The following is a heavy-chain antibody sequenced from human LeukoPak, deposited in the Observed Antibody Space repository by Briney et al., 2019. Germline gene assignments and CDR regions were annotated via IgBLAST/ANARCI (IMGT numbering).Heavy chain of an antibody. J-gene: IGHJ4*02. CDR2: ISAYNGNT. CDR1: GYTFTSYG. Sequence: ASVKVSCKASGYTFTSYGISWVRQAPGQGLEWMGWISAYNGNTNYAQKLQGRVTMTTGTSTSTAYMELRSLRSDDTAVYYCASISEGGSRSYPFDYWGQGTLDTV. CDR3: ASISEGGSRSYPFDY. D-gene: IGHD3-10*01. V-gene: IGHV1-18*01.